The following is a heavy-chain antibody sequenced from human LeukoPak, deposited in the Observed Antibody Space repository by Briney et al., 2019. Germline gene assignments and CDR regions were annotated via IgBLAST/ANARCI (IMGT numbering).Heavy chain of an antibody. V-gene: IGHV4-34*01. D-gene: IGHD3-22*01. CDR3: ARGPGHYYDSSGYSYAFDI. CDR1: GGSFSGYY. Sequence: PSETLSLTCAVYGGSFSGYYWSWIRQPPGKGLEWIGEINHSGSTNYNPSLKSRVTILVDTSKNQFSLKLSSVTAADTAVYYCARGPGHYYDSSGYSYAFDIWGQGTMVTVSS. CDR2: INHSGST. J-gene: IGHJ3*02.